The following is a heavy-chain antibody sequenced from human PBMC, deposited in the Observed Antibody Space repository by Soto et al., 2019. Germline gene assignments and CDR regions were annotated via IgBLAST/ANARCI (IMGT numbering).Heavy chain of an antibody. D-gene: IGHD4-17*01. J-gene: IGHJ4*02. CDR3: AKDHDYGDYEAGKFDY. CDR2: ISGSGGST. Sequence: EVQLLESGGGLVQPGGSLRLSCAASGFTFSSYAMSWVRQAPGKGLEWVSAISGSGGSTYYADSVKGRFTISRDNSKNTLYLQMNSLRAEDTAVYYCAKDHDYGDYEAGKFDYWGQGTLVTVSS. CDR1: GFTFSSYA. V-gene: IGHV3-23*01.